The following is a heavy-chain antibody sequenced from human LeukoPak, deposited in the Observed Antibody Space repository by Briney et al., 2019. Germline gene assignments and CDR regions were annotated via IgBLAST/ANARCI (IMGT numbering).Heavy chain of an antibody. CDR3: ARSGDCSSTSCLGFDP. V-gene: IGHV4-34*01. CDR2: INHSGST. Sequence: SETLSLTCAVYGGSFSGYYWSRIRQPPGKGLEWIGEINHSGSTNYNPSLKSRVTISVDTSKNQFSLKLSSVTAADTAVYYCARSGDCSSTSCLGFDPWGQGTLVTVSS. CDR1: GGSFSGYY. J-gene: IGHJ5*02. D-gene: IGHD2-2*01.